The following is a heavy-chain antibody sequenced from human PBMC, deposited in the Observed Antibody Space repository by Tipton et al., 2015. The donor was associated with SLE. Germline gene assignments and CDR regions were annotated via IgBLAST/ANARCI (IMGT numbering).Heavy chain of an antibody. D-gene: IGHD5-18*01. Sequence: TLSLTCTVSGGSISSYYWSWLRQPPGKGLEWIWYIYYSGRTKHNPPLKSRGTISVDTSKNQYSLKLSYVTAADTAVYYCARDYGGGYSYGDAFDIWGQGTMVTVSS. V-gene: IGHV4-59*01. J-gene: IGHJ3*02. CDR1: GGSISSYY. CDR3: ARDYGGGYSYGDAFDI. CDR2: IYYSGRT.